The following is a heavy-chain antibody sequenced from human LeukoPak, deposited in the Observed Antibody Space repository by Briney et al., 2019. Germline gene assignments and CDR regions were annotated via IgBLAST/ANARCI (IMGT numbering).Heavy chain of an antibody. Sequence: PGGSLRLSCAASGFTFSSYAMTWVRQAPGEGLQWVSGISGSGTSAYYADSVRGRFTISRDNSKNTLYLQMNSLRAEDTAVYYCARDSGPYDFWSGYYIPPAYYFDYWGQGTLVTVSS. J-gene: IGHJ4*02. V-gene: IGHV3-23*01. CDR3: ARDSGPYDFWSGYYIPPAYYFDY. CDR1: GFTFSSYA. CDR2: ISGSGTSA. D-gene: IGHD3-3*01.